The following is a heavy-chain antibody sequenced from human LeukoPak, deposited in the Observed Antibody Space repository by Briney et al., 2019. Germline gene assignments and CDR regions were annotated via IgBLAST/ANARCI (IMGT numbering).Heavy chain of an antibody. CDR3: AKDAQRAFDYSNSLEY. V-gene: IGHV3-33*06. CDR2: IWSDATNE. D-gene: IGHD4-11*01. CDR1: GFTFSHFG. J-gene: IGHJ4*02. Sequence: GGSLRLSCEASGFTFSHFGMHWVRQAPGKGLEWVAVIWSDATNEYYADSVKGRFTISRDNFKRTVSLGMNSLRAEDTAVYYCAKDAQRAFDYSNSLEYWGQGSLVIVSS.